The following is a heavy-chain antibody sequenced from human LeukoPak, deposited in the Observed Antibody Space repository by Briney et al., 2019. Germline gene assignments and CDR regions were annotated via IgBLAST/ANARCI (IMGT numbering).Heavy chain of an antibody. D-gene: IGHD3-10*01. Sequence: GGSLRLSCAASGFTFSSYAMSWVRPAPGKGLEWVPAISGSGGSTYYADSVKGRFTIPRDNSKNTLYLQMNSLRAEDTAVYYCAKVQTYYYGSGALNWFDPWGQGTLVTVSS. J-gene: IGHJ5*02. V-gene: IGHV3-23*01. CDR2: ISGSGGST. CDR3: AKVQTYYYGSGALNWFDP. CDR1: GFTFSSYA.